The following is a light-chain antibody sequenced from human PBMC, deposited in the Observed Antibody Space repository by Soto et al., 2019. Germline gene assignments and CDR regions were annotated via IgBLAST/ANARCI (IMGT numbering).Light chain of an antibody. J-gene: IGLJ3*02. V-gene: IGLV2-14*03. CDR1: SSDIGRYDY. Sequence: QSVLTQPGSVSGSPGQSITICCTGTSSDIGRYDYVSWYQQFPGKAPKLMIYRVINRPSGVSDRFSGSKSGNSASLSISGLQPEDEASYFCGSYTSATTWVFGGGTQLTVL. CDR3: GSYTSATTWV. CDR2: RVI.